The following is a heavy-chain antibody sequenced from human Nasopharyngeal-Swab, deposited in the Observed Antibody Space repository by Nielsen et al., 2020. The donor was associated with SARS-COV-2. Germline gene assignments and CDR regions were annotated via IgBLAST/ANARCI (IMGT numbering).Heavy chain of an antibody. J-gene: IGHJ4*02. Sequence: GESLKISCTASGFTFGDYAMSWFRQAPGKGLEWVGFIRSKAYGGTTEYAASVKGRFTISRDDSKSIAYLQMNSLKTEDTAVHYCTREQPDYYDSSGYYPIPFDSWGQGTLVTVSS. CDR2: IRSKAYGGTT. D-gene: IGHD3-22*01. V-gene: IGHV3-49*03. CDR3: TREQPDYYDSSGYYPIPFDS. CDR1: GFTFGDYA.